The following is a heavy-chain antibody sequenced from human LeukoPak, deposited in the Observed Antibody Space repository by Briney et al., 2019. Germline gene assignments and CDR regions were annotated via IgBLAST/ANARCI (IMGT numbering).Heavy chain of an antibody. CDR2: FDPKDGET. CDR3: ATESIPFYDSSGYPNPFDY. D-gene: IGHD3-22*01. CDR1: GYTLTELS. Sequence: ASVKVSCKVSGYTLTELSMHWVRQAPGKGLEWMGGFDPKDGETIYAQKFQGRVTMTEDTSTDTAYVELSSLRSEDTAVYYCATESIPFYDSSGYPNPFDYWGQGTLVTVSS. V-gene: IGHV1-24*01. J-gene: IGHJ4*02.